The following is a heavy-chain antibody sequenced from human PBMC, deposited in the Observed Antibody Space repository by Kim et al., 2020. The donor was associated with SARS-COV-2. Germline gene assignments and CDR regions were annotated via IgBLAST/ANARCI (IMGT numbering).Heavy chain of an antibody. V-gene: IGHV3-73*01. CDR2: IRSKANSYAT. CDR1: GFTFSGSA. D-gene: IGHD3-10*01. Sequence: GGSLRLSCAASGFTFSGSAMHWVRQASGKGLEWVGRIRSKANSYATAYAASVKGRFTISRDDSKNTAYLQMNSLKTEDTAVYYCTRPMVRGVRGMDVWGQGTTVTVSS. J-gene: IGHJ6*02. CDR3: TRPMVRGVRGMDV.